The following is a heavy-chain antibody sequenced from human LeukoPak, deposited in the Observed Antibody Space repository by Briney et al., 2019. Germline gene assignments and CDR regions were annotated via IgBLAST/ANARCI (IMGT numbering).Heavy chain of an antibody. V-gene: IGHV4-59*11. Sequence: SETLSLTCTVSDDSFSTHYWTWIRQPPGKGLEWIGYISYSGSTNYNPSLKSRVTISVDTSKKQFSLKLSSVTAADTAVYYCARDQTTVTKGFDIWGQGTLVTVSS. J-gene: IGHJ3*02. CDR2: ISYSGST. D-gene: IGHD4-17*01. CDR1: DDSFSTHY. CDR3: ARDQTTVTKGFDI.